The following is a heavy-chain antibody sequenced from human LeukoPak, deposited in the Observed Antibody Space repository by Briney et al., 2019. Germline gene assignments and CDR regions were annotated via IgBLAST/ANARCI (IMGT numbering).Heavy chain of an antibody. Sequence: ASVKVSCKASGFTFTSYGFSWVRQAPGKGLGWMGWISAYNGNTNYAQKLQGRVTMNTDTSASTAYMELRSLISDDTAIYYCARVSSSWYYFDYWGQGTLVTVSS. CDR2: ISAYNGNT. CDR1: GFTFTSYG. J-gene: IGHJ4*02. D-gene: IGHD6-13*01. CDR3: ARVSSSWYYFDY. V-gene: IGHV1-18*01.